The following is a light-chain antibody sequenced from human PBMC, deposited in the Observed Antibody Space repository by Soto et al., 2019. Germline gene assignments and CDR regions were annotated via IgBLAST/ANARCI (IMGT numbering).Light chain of an antibody. Sequence: ALTQPASVSGSPGESITISCTGTSSDVGSYNYVSWYQQHPGKAPKLMIYDVSNRPSGVSNRFSGSKSGNTASLTISGLQAEDEADYYCSSYTSTNSLFGGGTKLTVL. V-gene: IGLV2-14*03. J-gene: IGLJ2*01. CDR2: DVS. CDR1: SSDVGSYNY. CDR3: SSYTSTNSL.